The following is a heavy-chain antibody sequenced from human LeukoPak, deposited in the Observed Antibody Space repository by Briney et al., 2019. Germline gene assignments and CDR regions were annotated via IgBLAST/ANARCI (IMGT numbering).Heavy chain of an antibody. CDR3: AREYSSSWGSYSY. CDR1: GYTFTGYY. CDR2: ISAYNGNT. D-gene: IGHD6-13*01. Sequence: ASVKVSCKASGYTFTGYYLHWVRQAPGQGLEWMGWISAYNGNTNYAQKLQGRVTMTTNTSTSTAYMELRSLRSDDTAVYYCAREYSSSWGSYSYWGQGTLVTVSS. V-gene: IGHV1-18*04. J-gene: IGHJ4*02.